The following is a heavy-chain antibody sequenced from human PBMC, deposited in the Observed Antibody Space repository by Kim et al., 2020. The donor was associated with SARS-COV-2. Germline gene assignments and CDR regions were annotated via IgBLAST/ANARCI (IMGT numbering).Heavy chain of an antibody. Sequence: KVQGRVTMTADESTSTAYMEMSSLRSEDTAVYYCARETTTYYYDSSGVDYWGQGTLVTVSS. J-gene: IGHJ4*02. D-gene: IGHD3-22*01. V-gene: IGHV1-69*01. CDR3: ARETTTYYYDSSGVDY.